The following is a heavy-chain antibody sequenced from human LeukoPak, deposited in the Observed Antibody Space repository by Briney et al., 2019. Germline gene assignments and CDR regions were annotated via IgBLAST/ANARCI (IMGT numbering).Heavy chain of an antibody. D-gene: IGHD4-17*01. CDR2: VSPYNGDT. CDR3: AKAWDYGDRGEIDY. J-gene: IGHJ4*02. CDR1: GYTFTDYY. Sequence: ASVKVSCKASGYTFTDYYIHWVRQAPGQGLEWMGWVSPYNGDTKYAQNHQGRVTMTTDTSTTTAHMELRSLTSDDTAVYYCAKAWDYGDRGEIDYWGQGTLVTVSS. V-gene: IGHV1-18*04.